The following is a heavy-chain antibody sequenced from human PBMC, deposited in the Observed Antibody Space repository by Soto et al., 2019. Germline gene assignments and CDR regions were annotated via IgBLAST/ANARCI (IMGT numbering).Heavy chain of an antibody. CDR3: VRGGVVPAANPGGTEYFYQGMAV. V-gene: IGHV3-30*03. D-gene: IGHD2-2*01. Sequence: PGGSLRLSCAASGFTISNYHLNCVRQASSKGLQWVAVISNDENNKHYAESVKGRFTLSRDNFKKKMYLQMNSLRPEDTAVYYCVRGGVVPAANPGGTEYFYQGMAVWGQGTLVTVSS. J-gene: IGHJ6*02. CDR2: ISNDENNK. CDR1: GFTISNYH.